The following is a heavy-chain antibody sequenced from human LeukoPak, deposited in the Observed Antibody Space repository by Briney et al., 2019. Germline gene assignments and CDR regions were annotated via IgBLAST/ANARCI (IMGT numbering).Heavy chain of an antibody. Sequence: ASVKVSCKASGYTFTGYYIQWVRQAPGQGLEWMGWITPNSGGTNYAQKFQGRVTMTSDTSIRTVYMELSRLTSDDTAVYYCARRTIHSGAYYFDYWGQGTLVTVSS. D-gene: IGHD3-10*01. J-gene: IGHJ4*02. CDR1: GYTFTGYY. CDR3: ARRTIHSGAYYFDY. V-gene: IGHV1-2*02. CDR2: ITPNSGGT.